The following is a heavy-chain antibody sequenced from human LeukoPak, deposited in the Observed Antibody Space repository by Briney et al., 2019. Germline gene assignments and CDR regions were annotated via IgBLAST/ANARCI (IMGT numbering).Heavy chain of an antibody. CDR2: FDPEDGET. D-gene: IGHD6-13*01. Sequence: ASVKVSCKVSGYTLTELSMHWVRQAPGKGLEWMGGFDPEDGETIYAQKFQGRVTMTEDTSTDTAYMELSSLRSEDTAVYYCATDSSSSYYYYYGMDVWGQGTTVTVSS. CDR3: ATDSSSSYYYYYGMDV. J-gene: IGHJ6*02. V-gene: IGHV1-24*01. CDR1: GYTLTELS.